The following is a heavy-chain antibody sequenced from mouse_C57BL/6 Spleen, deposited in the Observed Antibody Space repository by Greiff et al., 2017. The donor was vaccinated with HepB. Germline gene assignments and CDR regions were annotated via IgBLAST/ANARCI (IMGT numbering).Heavy chain of an antibody. Sequence: QVQLQQSGAELVKPGASVKLSCKASGYTFTSYWMPWVKQSPGRGLEWIGRIDPNSGGTKYNEKFKSKSTLTVDKPSSTAYMQLSSLTSEDTAIYYCAVLLSFYYAKDYWGQGTSVTVSS. CDR1: GYTFTSYW. D-gene: IGHD1-1*01. J-gene: IGHJ4*01. V-gene: IGHV1-72*01. CDR2: IDPNSGGT. CDR3: AVLLSFYYAKDY.